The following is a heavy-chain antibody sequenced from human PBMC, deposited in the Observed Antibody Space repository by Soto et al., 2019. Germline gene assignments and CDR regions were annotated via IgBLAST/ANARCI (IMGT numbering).Heavy chain of an antibody. Sequence: ASVRVSCKASGYSLTSYDINWVRQATGQGLEWMGWMNPNSGNTGYAQKFQGRVTMTRNTSISTAYMELSSLRSEDTAVYYCARAQYCSSTSCQDDAFDIWGQGTMVTVSS. J-gene: IGHJ3*02. CDR2: MNPNSGNT. V-gene: IGHV1-8*01. CDR3: ARAQYCSSTSCQDDAFDI. CDR1: GYSLTSYD. D-gene: IGHD2-2*01.